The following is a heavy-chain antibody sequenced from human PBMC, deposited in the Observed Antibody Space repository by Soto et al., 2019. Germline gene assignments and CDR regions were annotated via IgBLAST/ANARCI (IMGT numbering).Heavy chain of an antibody. Sequence: SLRLSCAASGFTFSSYSMNWVRQAPGKGLEWVSYISSSSSTIYYADSVKGRFTISRDNAKNSLYLQMNSLRAEDTAVYYCARDRYYGSGSYIYYYCSMDVWGQATTVTVSS. CDR3: ARDRYYGSGSYIYYYCSMDV. J-gene: IGHJ6*02. CDR2: ISSSSSTI. V-gene: IGHV3-48*01. D-gene: IGHD3-10*01. CDR1: GFTFSSYS.